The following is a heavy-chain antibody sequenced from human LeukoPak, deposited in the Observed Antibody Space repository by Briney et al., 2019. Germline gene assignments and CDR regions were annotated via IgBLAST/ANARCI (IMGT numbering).Heavy chain of an antibody. CDR2: IYYSGST. J-gene: IGHJ4*02. Sequence: SETLSLTCTVSGGSISSSSYYWGWIRQPPGKGLEWIGSIYYSGSTYYNPSLKSRVTISVDTSKNQFSLKLSSVTAADTAVYYCARSEYSSSWYRYFDYWGQGTLVTVSS. CDR1: GGSISSSSYY. V-gene: IGHV4-39*01. CDR3: ARSEYSSSWYRYFDY. D-gene: IGHD6-13*01.